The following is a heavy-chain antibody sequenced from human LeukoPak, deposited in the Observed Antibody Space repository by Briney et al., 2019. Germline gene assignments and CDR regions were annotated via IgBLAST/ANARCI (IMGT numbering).Heavy chain of an antibody. V-gene: IGHV4-30-4*08. Sequence: SWVRQAPGKGLEWIGCFYYSGNTYYSPSLKSRVTISVDTSKNQFSLKLSSVTAADTAVYYCARTTYSSGWANAFDIWGQGTMVTVSS. D-gene: IGHD6-19*01. CDR3: ARTTYSSGWANAFDI. CDR2: FYYSGNT. J-gene: IGHJ3*02.